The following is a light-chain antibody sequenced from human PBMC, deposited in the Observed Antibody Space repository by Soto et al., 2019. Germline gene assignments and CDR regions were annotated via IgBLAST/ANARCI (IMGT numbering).Light chain of an antibody. CDR2: AAS. CDR3: QQRSNWPRT. J-gene: IGKJ1*01. Sequence: PGTLSLSQGERATLSCRASQSVSSSQLTWFQQKPGQAPRFIIYAASNRAAGIPDRFSGSGSGTDCTLTISSLEPEDVAVYYCQQRSNWPRTLGQGTKVDIK. V-gene: IGKV3D-20*02. CDR1: QSVSSSQ.